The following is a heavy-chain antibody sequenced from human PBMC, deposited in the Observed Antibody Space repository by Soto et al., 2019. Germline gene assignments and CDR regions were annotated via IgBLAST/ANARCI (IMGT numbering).Heavy chain of an antibody. Sequence: GESLKISCKAFANTSTTYWISWVRQIPGKGLEWMGRIDPSDADTTYSPSFQGHVFISADKSIHTAYLQWNSLKASDTAMYYCARHEELTFDSWGQGTLVTVSS. CDR1: ANTSTTYW. CDR2: IDPSDADT. CDR3: ARHEELTFDS. V-gene: IGHV5-10-1*01. J-gene: IGHJ4*02.